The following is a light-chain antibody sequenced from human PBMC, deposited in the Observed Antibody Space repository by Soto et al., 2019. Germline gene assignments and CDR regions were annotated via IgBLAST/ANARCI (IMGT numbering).Light chain of an antibody. CDR1: QSIGNY. CDR2: RAS. Sequence: DIQMTQSPSTLSASVGDRVTITCRASQSIGNYLAWYQQKPGKAPSLLSYRASGLEGGVPSRFSGSGSGTVFTLTISSLQPDDFSTYYCQQYYSYPRTFGQGTKVEI. CDR3: QQYYSYPRT. J-gene: IGKJ1*01. V-gene: IGKV1-5*03.